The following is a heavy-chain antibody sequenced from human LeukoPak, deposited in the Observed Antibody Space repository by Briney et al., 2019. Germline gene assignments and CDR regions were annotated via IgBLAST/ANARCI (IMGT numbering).Heavy chain of an antibody. CDR2: IYPGDSDT. Sequence: GKSLKISCKGSGYSFTSYWIGWVRQMPGKGLEWMGIIYPGDSDTRYSPSFQGQVTISADKSISTAYLQWSSLKASDTAMYYCARRAYYDSSGYNWFDPWGQGTLVTVSS. V-gene: IGHV5-51*01. D-gene: IGHD3-22*01. CDR1: GYSFTSYW. J-gene: IGHJ5*02. CDR3: ARRAYYDSSGYNWFDP.